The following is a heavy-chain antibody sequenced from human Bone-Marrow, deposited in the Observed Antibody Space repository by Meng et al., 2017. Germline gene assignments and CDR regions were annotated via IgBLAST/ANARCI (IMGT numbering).Heavy chain of an antibody. CDR1: GGSFSGFY. CDR3: RLAYCMGDCVDY. J-gene: IGHJ4*02. CDR2: INHSGST. Sequence: QVQLRQWGAGLLKPSETLSLTCAVYGGSFSGFYWNWFRQPPGKGLEWLGQINHSGSTNDNPSLKSRVTISIDTSRNQLSLKLSSVTAADTAVYYCRLAYCMGDCVDYWGQGTLVTVSS. D-gene: IGHD2-21*01. V-gene: IGHV4-34*01.